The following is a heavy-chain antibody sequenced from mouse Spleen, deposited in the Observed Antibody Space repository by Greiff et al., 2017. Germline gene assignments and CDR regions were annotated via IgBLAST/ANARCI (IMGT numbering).Heavy chain of an antibody. Sequence: QVQLQQSGAELVRPGVSVKISCKGSGYTFTDYAMHWVKQSHAKSLEWIGVISTYYGDASYNQKFKGKATMTVDKSSSTAYMELARLTSEDSAIYYCARPGGYRYFDYWGQGTTLTVSS. J-gene: IGHJ2*01. CDR3: ARPGGYRYFDY. CDR2: ISTYYGDA. CDR1: GYTFTDYA. D-gene: IGHD2-14*01. V-gene: IGHV1S137*01.